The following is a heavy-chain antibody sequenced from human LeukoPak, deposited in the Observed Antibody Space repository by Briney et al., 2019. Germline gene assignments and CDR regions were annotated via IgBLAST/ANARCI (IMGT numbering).Heavy chain of an antibody. V-gene: IGHV3-30*03. CDR2: ISYDVNIK. D-gene: IGHD3-16*01. J-gene: IGHJ4*02. CDR1: GFRLSNYA. CDR3: ARDISGGGLDY. Sequence: PGGSLRLSCAASGFRLSNYAMHWVRQAPGKGLEWVAVISYDVNIKYYGDSVKGRFAVSRDNSKNTLSLQMNSLRPEDTALYYCARDISGGGLDYWGQGTLVTVST.